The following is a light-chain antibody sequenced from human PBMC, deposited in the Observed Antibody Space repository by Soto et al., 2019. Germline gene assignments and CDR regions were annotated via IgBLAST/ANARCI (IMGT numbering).Light chain of an antibody. V-gene: IGKV3-20*01. Sequence: EIVLTQSPGTLSLSPRESATLSCRASQSVSCTYLAWYQHRPGQAPRLLIYGASGRATGIPDRFSGSGSGTDFTLILSRLEPEDFAVYYCQQYGNSFVGFGQGTKVEIK. CDR3: QQYGNSFVG. J-gene: IGKJ1*01. CDR1: QSVSCTY. CDR2: GAS.